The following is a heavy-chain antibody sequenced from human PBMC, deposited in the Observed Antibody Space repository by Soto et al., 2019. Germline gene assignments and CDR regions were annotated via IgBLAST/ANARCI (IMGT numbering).Heavy chain of an antibody. CDR2: IIPHFDTA. CDR3: ARESHDIAVIPATVHGPFTWFDP. Sequence: SVKVSCKTSGGTFSSHSISWVRQAPGQGLEWMGQIIPHFDTANYAQKFQGRVTLTADKSTSTAYMELSSLTSEDTAVYYCARESHDIAVIPATVHGPFTWFDPWGQGTLVTVSS. V-gene: IGHV1-69*06. D-gene: IGHD2-2*01. J-gene: IGHJ5*02. CDR1: GGTFSSHS.